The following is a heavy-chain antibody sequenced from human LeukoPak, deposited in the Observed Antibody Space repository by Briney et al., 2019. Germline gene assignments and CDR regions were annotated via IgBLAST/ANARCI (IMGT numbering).Heavy chain of an antibody. CDR3: ARARRDSGYYKVDY. CDR2: INHSGSA. J-gene: IGHJ4*02. Sequence: SETLSLTCTVSGGSISSYYWSWIRQPPGKGLEWIGEINHSGSANYNPSLKSRVTLSIDKSKNQFSLNLNSVTAADTAVYYRARARRDSGYYKVDYWGQGTLVTVSS. D-gene: IGHD3-3*01. CDR1: GGSISSYY. V-gene: IGHV4-34*01.